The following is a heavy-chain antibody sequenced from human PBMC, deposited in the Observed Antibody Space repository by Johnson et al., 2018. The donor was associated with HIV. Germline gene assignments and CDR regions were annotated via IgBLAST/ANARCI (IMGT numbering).Heavy chain of an antibody. CDR2: ISYDGSNK. J-gene: IGHJ3*02. Sequence: QVQLVESGGGVVQPGRSLRLSCAASGFTFSTSGMHWVRQAPGKGMEWVAVISYDGSNKSYVDSVKGRFTISRDNSKNTLYLQMNSLRAEDTAVYYCARDASGYEEWAFDIWGQGTMVTVSS. D-gene: IGHD5-12*01. V-gene: IGHV3-30*03. CDR1: GFTFSTSG. CDR3: ARDASGYEEWAFDI.